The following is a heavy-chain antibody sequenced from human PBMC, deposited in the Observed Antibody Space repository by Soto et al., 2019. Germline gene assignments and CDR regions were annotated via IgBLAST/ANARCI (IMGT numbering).Heavy chain of an antibody. CDR3: ARDYSTMIVVGY. Sequence: AGGSLRLSCAASGFTFSSYAMHWVRQAPGKGLEWVAVISYDGSNKYYADSVKGRFTISRDNSKNTLYLQMNSLRAEDTAVYYCARDYSTMIVVGYWGQGTLVTVSS. CDR1: GFTFSSYA. V-gene: IGHV3-30-3*01. J-gene: IGHJ4*02. CDR2: ISYDGSNK. D-gene: IGHD3-22*01.